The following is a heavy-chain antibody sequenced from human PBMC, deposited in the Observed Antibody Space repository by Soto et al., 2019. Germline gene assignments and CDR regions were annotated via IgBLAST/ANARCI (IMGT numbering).Heavy chain of an antibody. CDR1: GGSISSYY. CDR3: ARVLDSSSSLWWFDP. J-gene: IGHJ5*02. V-gene: IGHV4-59*01. D-gene: IGHD6-6*01. Sequence: QVQLQESGPGLVKPSETLSLTCTVSGGSISSYYWSWIRQPPGKGLEWIGYIYYSGSTNYNPSLKSRVTISVDTSKNQFSLKLSSVTAADTAVYYCARVLDSSSSLWWFDPWGQGTLVTVSS. CDR2: IYYSGST.